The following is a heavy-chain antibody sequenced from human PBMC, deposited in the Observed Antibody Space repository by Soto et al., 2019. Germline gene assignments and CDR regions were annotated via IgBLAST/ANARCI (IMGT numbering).Heavy chain of an antibody. CDR1: GFTFSSYG. CDR3: ARDRITMVRGGSTNWFDP. Sequence: ESGGGVVQPGRSLRLSCAASGFTFSSYGMHWVRQAPGKGLEWVAVIWYDGSNKYYADSVKGRFTISRDNSKNTLYLQMNSLRAEDTAVYYCARDRITMVRGGSTNWFDPWGQGTLVTVSS. D-gene: IGHD3-10*01. J-gene: IGHJ5*02. V-gene: IGHV3-33*01. CDR2: IWYDGSNK.